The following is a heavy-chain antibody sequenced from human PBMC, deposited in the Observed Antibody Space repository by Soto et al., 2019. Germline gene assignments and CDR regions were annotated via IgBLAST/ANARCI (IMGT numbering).Heavy chain of an antibody. CDR2: ITSSGNTI. CDR1: GFTFSDYY. J-gene: IGHJ4*02. Sequence: VQLLESGGGLVKPGGSLRLSCAASGFTFSDYYMSWIRQAPGKGPEWVSYITSSGNTIYYADSVKGRFTISRDNAKNSLYLQMNSLRAEDTAVYYCARLHSSSRFYFDYWGQGTLVTVSS. D-gene: IGHD6-13*01. V-gene: IGHV3-11*01. CDR3: ARLHSSSRFYFDY.